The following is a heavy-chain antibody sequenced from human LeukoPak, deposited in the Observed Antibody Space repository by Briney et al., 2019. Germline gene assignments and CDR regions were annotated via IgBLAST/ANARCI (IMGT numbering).Heavy chain of an antibody. D-gene: IGHD3-3*01. CDR1: GYTFTSYG. V-gene: IGHV1-18*01. J-gene: IGHJ6*03. CDR3: ARLVGFLEWLLYGYYYYYMDV. CDR2: ISAYNGNT. Sequence: GASVKVSCKASGYTFTSYGISWVRQAPGQGLEWMGWISAYNGNTNYAQKLQGRVTMTTDTSTSTAYMELRSLRSDDTAVYYCARLVGFLEWLLYGYYYYYMDVWGKGTTVTVSS.